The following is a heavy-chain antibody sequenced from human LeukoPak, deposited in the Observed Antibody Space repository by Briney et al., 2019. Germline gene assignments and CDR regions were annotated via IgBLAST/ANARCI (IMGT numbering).Heavy chain of an antibody. J-gene: IGHJ6*03. Sequence: ASVKVSCKASGYTFTSYDINWVRQATGQGLEWMGWMNPNSGNTGYAQKFQGTVTITRNTSLSPACRELSTLRSDDTAVYYCTRVHSTIGDYYYNYYTDVWGKGTPVTASS. CDR3: TRVHSTIGDYYYNYYTDV. CDR1: GYTFTSYD. D-gene: IGHD2-2*01. CDR2: MNPNSGNT. V-gene: IGHV1-8*03.